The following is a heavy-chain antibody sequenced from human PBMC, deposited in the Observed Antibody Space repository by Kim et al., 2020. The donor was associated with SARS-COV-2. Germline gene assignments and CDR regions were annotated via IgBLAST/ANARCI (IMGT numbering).Heavy chain of an antibody. J-gene: IGHJ5*02. V-gene: IGHV4-39*01. CDR1: GGSISSSSYY. D-gene: IGHD3-10*01. CDR3: ARPKYYYGSGSPTGNWFDP. Sequence: SETLSLTCTVSGGSISSSSYYWGWIRQPPGKGLEWIGSIYYSGSTYYNPSLKSRVTISVDTSKNQFSLKLSSVTAADTAVYYCARPKYYYGSGSPTGNWFDPWGQGTLVTVSS. CDR2: IYYSGST.